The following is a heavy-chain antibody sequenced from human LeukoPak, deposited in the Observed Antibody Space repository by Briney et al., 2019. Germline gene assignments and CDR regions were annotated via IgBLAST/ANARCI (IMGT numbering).Heavy chain of an antibody. J-gene: IGHJ4*02. V-gene: IGHV3-66*02. CDR2: IYSGGRT. CDR1: GFTVSSNY. D-gene: IGHD2-15*01. CDR3: ARVAV. Sequence: GGSLRLSCAASGFTVSSNYMSWVRQAPGKGLEWVSVIYSGGRTYSADSVKGRFTISRYKSKNTIYLQMNSLRAEDTAVYYCARVAVWGQGTLGTVSS.